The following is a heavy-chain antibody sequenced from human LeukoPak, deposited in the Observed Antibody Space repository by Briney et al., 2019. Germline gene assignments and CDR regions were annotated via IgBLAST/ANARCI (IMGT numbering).Heavy chain of an antibody. D-gene: IGHD3-22*01. CDR3: ARDLYIAYYYDSSGYPNWFDP. CDR2: IIPILGIA. J-gene: IGHJ5*02. CDR1: GGTFSSYA. Sequence: GSSVKVSCKASGGTFSSYAISWVRQAPGQGLEWMGRIIPILGIANYAQKFQGRVTITTDKSTSTAYMELSSLRSEDTAVYYCARDLYIAYYYDSSGYPNWFDPWGQGTLVTVSS. V-gene: IGHV1-69*04.